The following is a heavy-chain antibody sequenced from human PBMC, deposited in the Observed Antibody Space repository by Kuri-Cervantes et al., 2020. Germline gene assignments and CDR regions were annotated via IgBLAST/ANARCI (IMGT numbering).Heavy chain of an antibody. CDR1: GYTFTSYA. Sequence: ASVKVSCKASGYTFTSYAMNWVRQAPGQGLEWMGIINPSGGSTSYAQKFQGRVTMTRDTSTSTVYMELSSLRSEDTAVYYCARSWDIYNWFDPWGQGTLVTVSS. V-gene: IGHV1-46*01. CDR2: INPSGGST. D-gene: IGHD1-26*01. J-gene: IGHJ5*02. CDR3: ARSWDIYNWFDP.